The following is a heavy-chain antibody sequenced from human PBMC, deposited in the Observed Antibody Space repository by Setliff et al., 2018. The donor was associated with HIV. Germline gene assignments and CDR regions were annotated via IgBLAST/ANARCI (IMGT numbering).Heavy chain of an antibody. CDR1: GSSISGHF. D-gene: IGHD6-6*01. V-gene: IGHV4-59*11. Sequence: SETLSLTCTVSGSSISGHFWTWIRQPPGKGLEWIGYIYTTGSTNYNPSLTSRVTISVDTSKNKFSLKMRSVTAADTAVYHCARVPPEYSSSSQAFDIWGQGTKVTVSS. CDR3: ARVPPEYSSSSQAFDI. J-gene: IGHJ3*02. CDR2: IYTTGST.